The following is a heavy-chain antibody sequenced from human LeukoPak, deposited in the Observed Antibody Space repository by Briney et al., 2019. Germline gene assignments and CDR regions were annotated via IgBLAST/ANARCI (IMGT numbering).Heavy chain of an antibody. CDR1: GYTFTSYD. Sequence: ASVKVSCQASGYTFTSYDMHWVRQAPGEGLEWMGKINPSGGSTTYAQKFQGRVTMTRDTSTSTVYMELSSLRSEDTGVYYCARVSQGGSYGWWGQGTLVTVSS. CDR2: INPSGGST. V-gene: IGHV1-46*01. D-gene: IGHD1-26*01. CDR3: ARVSQGGSYGW. J-gene: IGHJ4*02.